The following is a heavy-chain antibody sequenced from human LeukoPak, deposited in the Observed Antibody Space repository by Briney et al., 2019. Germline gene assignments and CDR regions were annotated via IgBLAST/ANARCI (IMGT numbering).Heavy chain of an antibody. V-gene: IGHV3-23*01. Sequence: GGSLRLSCAASGFTFSSYGMSWVRQAPGKGLEWVATICSGGRTYYADSVKGRFTISRDNSKNTLYLQMNSLRAEDTAVYYCAKSQSGYNFDYWGQGTLVTVSS. CDR2: ICSGGRT. CDR1: GFTFSSYG. J-gene: IGHJ4*02. D-gene: IGHD5-12*01. CDR3: AKSQSGYNFDY.